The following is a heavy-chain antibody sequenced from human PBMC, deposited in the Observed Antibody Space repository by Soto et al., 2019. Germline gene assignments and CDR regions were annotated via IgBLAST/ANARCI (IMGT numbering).Heavy chain of an antibody. V-gene: IGHV3-23*01. Sequence: VQLLESGGGLVQPGGSLRLSCAASGFSFSSYAMVWVRQAPGKGLEWVSVISARSGSSYLADSVKGRFTISRDNSKNVLSLEMNSLRAEDTAIYFCAKGSIEYSASVDNWGQGTLVLVSS. CDR2: ISARSGSS. J-gene: IGHJ4*02. CDR1: GFSFSSYA. CDR3: AKGSIEYSASVDN. D-gene: IGHD5-12*01.